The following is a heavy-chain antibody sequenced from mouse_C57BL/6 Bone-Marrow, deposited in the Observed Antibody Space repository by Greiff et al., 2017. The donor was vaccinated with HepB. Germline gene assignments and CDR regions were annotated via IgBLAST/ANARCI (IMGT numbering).Heavy chain of an antibody. J-gene: IGHJ2*01. Sequence: VQLQQPGAELVKPGASVKLSCKASGYTFTSYWMHWVKQRPGQGLEWIGMIHPNSGSTNYNEKFKSKATLTVDKSSSTAYMQLSSLTSEDSAVYYCARLNITTVVADYWGQGTTLTVSS. CDR1: GYTFTSYW. V-gene: IGHV1-64*01. CDR2: IHPNSGST. D-gene: IGHD1-1*01. CDR3: ARLNITTVVADY.